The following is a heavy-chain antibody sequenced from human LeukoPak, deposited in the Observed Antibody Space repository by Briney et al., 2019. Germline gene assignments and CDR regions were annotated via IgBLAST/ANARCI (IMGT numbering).Heavy chain of an antibody. Sequence: NPSETLSLTCTVSGGSISSSSYYWGWIRQPPGKGLEWIGSIYYSGSTYYNPSLKSRVTISVDTSKNQFSLKLSSVTAADTAVYYCAVIAAAGMVEPYYFDYWGQGTLVTVSS. CDR1: GGSISSSSYY. V-gene: IGHV4-39*01. CDR2: IYYSGST. D-gene: IGHD6-13*01. J-gene: IGHJ4*02. CDR3: AVIAAAGMVEPYYFDY.